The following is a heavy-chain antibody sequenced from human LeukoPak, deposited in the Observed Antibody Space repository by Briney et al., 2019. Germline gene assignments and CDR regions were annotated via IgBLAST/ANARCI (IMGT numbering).Heavy chain of an antibody. Sequence: ASVKVSCKASGYTFTSYGISWVRQAPGQGLEWMGWISTYKGNTNYAQKFQGRVTMTRDTSISTAYMELSRLISDDTAVYYCARSRWLQLDAFDIWGQGTMVSVSS. D-gene: IGHD5-24*01. J-gene: IGHJ3*02. CDR1: GYTFTSYG. CDR2: ISTYKGNT. CDR3: ARSRWLQLDAFDI. V-gene: IGHV1-18*01.